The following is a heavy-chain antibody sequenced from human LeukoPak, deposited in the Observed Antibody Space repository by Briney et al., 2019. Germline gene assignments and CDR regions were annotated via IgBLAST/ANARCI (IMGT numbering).Heavy chain of an antibody. CDR1: GFTFSDYA. Sequence: PGGSLRLSCAASGFTFSDYAMHWVHQAPGKGLEYVSAISTDGGGTYYVNSVKGRFTISRDNSKNTLYLQMGSLRAEDMAVYYCARYGSGSYYHYWGQGTLVTVSS. CDR2: ISTDGGGT. V-gene: IGHV3-64*01. D-gene: IGHD3-10*01. CDR3: ARYGSGSYYHY. J-gene: IGHJ4*02.